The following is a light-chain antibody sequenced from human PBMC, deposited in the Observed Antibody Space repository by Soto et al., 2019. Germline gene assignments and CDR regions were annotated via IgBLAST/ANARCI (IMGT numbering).Light chain of an antibody. CDR2: EGS. V-gene: IGLV2-23*01. Sequence: QSALTQPASVSGSPGQSITISCTGSSSDVGSYNLVSWYQQLPGEAPKLMIYEGSKRPSGVSNRFSGSKSGNTASLTISGLQAEDEADSYCCSFERRITLVFGGGTKLTVL. CDR1: SSDVGSYNL. J-gene: IGLJ2*01. CDR3: CSFERRITLV.